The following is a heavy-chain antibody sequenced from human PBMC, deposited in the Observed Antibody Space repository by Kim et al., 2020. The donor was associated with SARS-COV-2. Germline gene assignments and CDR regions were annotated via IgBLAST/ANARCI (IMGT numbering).Heavy chain of an antibody. J-gene: IGHJ4*02. Sequence: VKGRFTISRDKAKTSLYLQMNSLRAEDTAVYYCASSGDIVVVVAARPPDYWGQGTLVTVSS. V-gene: IGHV3-21*01. D-gene: IGHD2-15*01. CDR3: ASSGDIVVVVAARPPDY.